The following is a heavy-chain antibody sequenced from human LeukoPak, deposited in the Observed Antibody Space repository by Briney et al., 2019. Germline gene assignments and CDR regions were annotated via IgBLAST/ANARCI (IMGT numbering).Heavy chain of an antibody. CDR3: ARVASHSSSSRYFDY. D-gene: IGHD6-6*01. CDR2: IYYSGST. V-gene: IGHV4-31*03. Sequence: SETLSLTCTVSGGSISSGGYYWSWIRQHPGKGLEWIGYIYYSGSTYYNPSLKSRVTISVDTSKNQFSLKLSSVTAADTAVYYCARVASHSSSSRYFDYWGQGTLVTVSS. J-gene: IGHJ4*02. CDR1: GGSISSGGYY.